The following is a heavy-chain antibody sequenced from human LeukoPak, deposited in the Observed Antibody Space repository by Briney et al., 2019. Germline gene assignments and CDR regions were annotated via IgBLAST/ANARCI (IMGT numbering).Heavy chain of an antibody. D-gene: IGHD3-10*01. Sequence: GESLKISCKGSGYSFTSYWIGWVRQMPGKGLEWMGIIYPGDSDTRYSPSFQGQVTISADKSISTAYLQWSSLKASDTAMYYCARRYYYGSGFQWHFDLWDRGTLVTVSS. CDR3: ARRYYYGSGFQWHFDL. V-gene: IGHV5-51*01. CDR1: GYSFTSYW. CDR2: IYPGDSDT. J-gene: IGHJ2*01.